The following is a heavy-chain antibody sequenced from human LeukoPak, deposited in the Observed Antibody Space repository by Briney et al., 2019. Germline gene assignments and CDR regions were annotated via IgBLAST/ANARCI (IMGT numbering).Heavy chain of an antibody. CDR3: ARGSMRQFDY. CDR2: IYPGDSDT. V-gene: IGHV5-51*01. CDR1: GYNFTTYW. J-gene: IGHJ4*02. Sequence: GASLQISCKGSGYNFTTYWIGWVRQMPGKGLEWMGIIYPGDSDTRYSPSFQGQVTISADKSITTAYLQWSSLKASDTAMYYCARGSMRQFDYWGQGALVTVSS.